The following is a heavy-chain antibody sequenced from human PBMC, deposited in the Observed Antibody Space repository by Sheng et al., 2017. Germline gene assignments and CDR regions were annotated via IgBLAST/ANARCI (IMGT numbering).Heavy chain of an antibody. CDR3: AKDLGPALGYCSSTSCRFQH. J-gene: IGHJ1*01. CDR2: ISGSGGST. CDR1: GFTFSSYA. V-gene: IGHV3-23*01. Sequence: EVQLLESGGGLVQPGGSLRLSCAASGFTFSSYAMSWVRQAPGKGLEWVSAISGSGGSTYYADSVKGRFTISRDNSKNTLYLQMNSLRAEDTAVYYCAKDLGPALGYCSSTSCRFQHWGQGTLVTVSS. D-gene: IGHD2-2*01.